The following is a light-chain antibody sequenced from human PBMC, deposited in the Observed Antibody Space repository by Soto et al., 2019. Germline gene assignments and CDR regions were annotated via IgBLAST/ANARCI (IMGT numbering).Light chain of an antibody. CDR3: CSYAGSYTYV. J-gene: IGLJ1*01. V-gene: IGLV2-11*01. Sequence: QSALTQPRSVSGSPGQSVTISCTGTSSDVGAYNDVSWYQQHPSKAPKLMIFDVIKRPSGVPDRFSGSKSGTTASLTISGLQAEDEADYFCCSYAGSYTYVCGSGTKLTVL. CDR1: SSDVGAYND. CDR2: DVI.